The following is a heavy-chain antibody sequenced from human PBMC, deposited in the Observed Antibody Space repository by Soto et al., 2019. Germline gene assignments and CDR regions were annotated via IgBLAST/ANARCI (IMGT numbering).Heavy chain of an antibody. CDR2: LSGSGGST. D-gene: IGHD4-17*01. J-gene: IGHJ4*02. V-gene: IGHV3-23*01. Sequence: EVQLLESGGGLVQPGGSLRLSCAASGFTFSSYAMSWVRQAPGKGLEWVSGLSGSGGSTYYADSVKGRFTISRDNSKNTLYLQMNSLRAEDTAVYYCAKDFPRHGVYPYYFDYWGQGTLVTVSS. CDR1: GFTFSSYA. CDR3: AKDFPRHGVYPYYFDY.